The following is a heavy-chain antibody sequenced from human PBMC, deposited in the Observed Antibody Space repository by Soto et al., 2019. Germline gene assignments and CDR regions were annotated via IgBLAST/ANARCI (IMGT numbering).Heavy chain of an antibody. CDR2: ITSSNSYI. Sequence: GSLRLSCAASGFTFSIYSMNWVRQAPGKGLEWVSSITSSNSYIYYADSVKGRFTISRDNAKNSLYLQMNSLRAEDTAIYYCARDEEARPYFYGMDVWGQGTTVTVSS. J-gene: IGHJ6*02. CDR1: GFTFSIYS. CDR3: ARDEEARPYFYGMDV. V-gene: IGHV3-21*01. D-gene: IGHD6-6*01.